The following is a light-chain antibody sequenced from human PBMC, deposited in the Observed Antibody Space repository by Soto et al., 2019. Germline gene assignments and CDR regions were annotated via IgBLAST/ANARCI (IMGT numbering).Light chain of an antibody. CDR2: SNN. CDR1: SSNIGSNT. J-gene: IGLJ2*01. CDR3: VAWDDSLNGYVV. V-gene: IGLV1-44*01. Sequence: SVLTQPPSAYETPGRRVTISYSGSSSNIGSNTVNWYQQLPGTAPKLVIYSNNQRPSGVPDRFSGSKSGTSASLAISGLQSEDEADYYCVAWDDSLNGYVVFGGGTKVTVL.